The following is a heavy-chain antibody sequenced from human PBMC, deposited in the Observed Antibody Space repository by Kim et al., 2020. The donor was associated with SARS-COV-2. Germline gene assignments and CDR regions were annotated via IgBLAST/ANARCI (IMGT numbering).Heavy chain of an antibody. CDR1: GGTFSSYA. J-gene: IGHJ6*02. V-gene: IGHV1-69*13. Sequence: SVKVSCKASGGTFSSYAISWVRQAPGQGLEWMGGIIPIFGTANYAQKFQGRVTITADESTSTAYMELSSLRSEDTAVYYCAIPLGWSTSSQDYYYYYGMDVWGQGTTVTVSS. CDR3: AIPLGWSTSSQDYYYYYGMDV. CDR2: IIPIFGTA. D-gene: IGHD2-2*01.